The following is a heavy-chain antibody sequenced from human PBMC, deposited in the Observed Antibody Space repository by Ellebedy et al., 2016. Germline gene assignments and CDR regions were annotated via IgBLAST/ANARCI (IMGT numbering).Heavy chain of an antibody. CDR2: INPNSGGT. J-gene: IGHJ5*02. Sequence: ASVKVSCKASGYTFTCYYMHWVRQAPGQGLEWMGWINPNSGGTKYAQQFQGRVTLTRDTSINTAYMELSSLRSDDTAVYYCTRGFSIAVAGNWFDPWGQGTLVTVSS. CDR1: GYTFTCYY. D-gene: IGHD6-19*01. V-gene: IGHV1-2*02. CDR3: TRGFSIAVAGNWFDP.